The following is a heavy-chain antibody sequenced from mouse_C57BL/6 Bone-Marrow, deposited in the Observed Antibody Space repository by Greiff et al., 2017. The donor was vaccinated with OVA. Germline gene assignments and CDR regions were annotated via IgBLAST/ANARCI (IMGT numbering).Heavy chain of an antibody. CDR2: ISYDGSN. J-gene: IGHJ4*01. V-gene: IGHV3-6*01. CDR3: ARGSGYMAMDY. CDR1: GYSITSGYY. Sequence: EVQLQESGPGLVKPSQSLSLTCSVTGYSITSGYYWNWIRQFPGNKLEWMGYISYDGSNNYNPSLKNRISITRDTSKNQFFLKLNSVTTEDTATYYCARGSGYMAMDYWGQGTSVTVSS. D-gene: IGHD3-2*02.